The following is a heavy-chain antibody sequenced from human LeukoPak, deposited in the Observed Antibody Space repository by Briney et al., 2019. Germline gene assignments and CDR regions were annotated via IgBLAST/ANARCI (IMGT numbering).Heavy chain of an antibody. CDR2: IYRSGST. V-gene: IGHV4-34*01. CDR1: GGSFSGYY. CDR3: ARGDCSGSICYSPMDV. D-gene: IGHD2-21*01. J-gene: IGHJ6*02. Sequence: SETLSLTCAVYGGSFSGYYWVWIRQPPGKGLEWIGSIYRSGSTNYNPFLKSRVTISVDTSKNQFSLKVSSVTAADTAVYYCARGDCSGSICYSPMDVWGQGTMVTVSS.